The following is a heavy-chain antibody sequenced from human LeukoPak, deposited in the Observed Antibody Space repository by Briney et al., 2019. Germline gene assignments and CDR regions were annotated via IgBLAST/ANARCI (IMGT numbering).Heavy chain of an antibody. D-gene: IGHD6-13*01. CDR2: INHSGST. CDR3: ARDRGYSSPGWFDP. V-gene: IGHV4-34*01. CDR1: GGSFSGYY. J-gene: IGHJ5*02. Sequence: SETLSLTCAVYGGSFSGYYWSWIRQPPGKGLEWIGEINHSGSTNYNPSLKGRVTISVDTSKNQFSLKLSSVTAADTAVYYCARDRGYSSPGWFDPWGQGTLVTVSS.